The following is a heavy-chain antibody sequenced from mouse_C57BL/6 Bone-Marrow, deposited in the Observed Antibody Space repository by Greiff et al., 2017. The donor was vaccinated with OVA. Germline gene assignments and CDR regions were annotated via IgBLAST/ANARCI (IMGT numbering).Heavy chain of an antibody. V-gene: IGHV1-64*01. CDR3: ARPVVAEGFDY. CDR2: IHPNSGST. D-gene: IGHD1-1*01. J-gene: IGHJ2*01. CDR1: GYTFTSYW. Sequence: QVQLQQPGAELVKPGASVKLSCKASGYTFTSYWMHWVKQRTGQGLEWIGMIHPNSGSTNYNEKFKSKATLTVDKSSSTAYMQLSSLTSEDSAVYYWARPVVAEGFDYWGQGTTLTVSS.